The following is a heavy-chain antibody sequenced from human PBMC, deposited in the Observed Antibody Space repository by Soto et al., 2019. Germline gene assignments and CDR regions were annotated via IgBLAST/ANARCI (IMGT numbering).Heavy chain of an antibody. CDR1: AYTFTNYA. J-gene: IGHJ4*02. CDR3: ATGLLAYCSGGSCYSDS. Sequence: QVQLVQSGAEVKKPGASVRVSCQTSAYTFTNYAVSWVRQAPGQGLEWMGWISGDNGNTIYAQKFQGRVTMTTDTSTRKAYMELRSLRSDDTPVYYCATGLLAYCSGGSCYSDSWGQGTLVTVSS. V-gene: IGHV1-18*01. CDR2: ISGDNGNT. D-gene: IGHD2-15*01.